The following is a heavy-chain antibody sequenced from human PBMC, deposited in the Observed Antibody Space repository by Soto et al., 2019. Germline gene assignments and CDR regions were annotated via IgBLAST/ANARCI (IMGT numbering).Heavy chain of an antibody. CDR1: GGSLSSGGYC. J-gene: IGHJ6*02. D-gene: IGHD5-12*01. CDR3: ARWLQFGSYYGMDV. CDR2: IYYSGST. Sequence: ASETLSLTCTVSGGSLSSGGYCWTWIRQHPGKGLEWIGYIYYSGSTSYNPSLKSRVTISVDTSKNQFSLKLSSVTAADTAVYYCARWLQFGSYYGMDVWGQGTTVTVSS. V-gene: IGHV4-31*03.